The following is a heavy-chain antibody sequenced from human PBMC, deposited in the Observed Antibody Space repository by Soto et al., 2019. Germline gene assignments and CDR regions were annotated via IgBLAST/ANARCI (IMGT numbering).Heavy chain of an antibody. CDR2: IHGGRGGA. V-gene: IGHV3-23*01. CDR3: AKDALSGNGEWDYFDP. Sequence: PGGSLRLSCAASGFTFKNFAMSWVRQTPGKGLEWVSSIHGGRGGAEYTDSVKGRFTVSRDDSRGTMYLQMSSLRVDDTAVYYCAKDALSGNGEWDYFDPWGQGTLVTVSS. CDR1: GFTFKNFA. J-gene: IGHJ5*02. D-gene: IGHD3-10*01.